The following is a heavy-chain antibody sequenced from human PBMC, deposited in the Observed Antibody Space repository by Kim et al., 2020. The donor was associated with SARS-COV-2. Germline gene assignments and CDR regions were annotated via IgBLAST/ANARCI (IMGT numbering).Heavy chain of an antibody. D-gene: IGHD2-21*02. V-gene: IGHV3-30*04. CDR3: ARDRGVVTPFGYYYYGMDV. CDR2: ISYDGSNK. J-gene: IGHJ6*02. Sequence: GGSLRLSCAASGFTFSSYAMHWVRQAPGKGLEWVAVISYDGSNKYYVDSVKGRFTISRYNSKNTLYLQMNSLRAEDTAVYYCARDRGVVTPFGYYYYGMDVWGQGTTVTVSS. CDR1: GFTFSSYA.